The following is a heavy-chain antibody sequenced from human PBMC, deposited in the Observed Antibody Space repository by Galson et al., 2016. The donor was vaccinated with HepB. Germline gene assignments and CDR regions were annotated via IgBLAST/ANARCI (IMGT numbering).Heavy chain of an antibody. J-gene: IGHJ4*02. CDR2: IRSKAYGGTT. CDR1: GFTFDNYA. Sequence: SLRLSCAASGFTFDNYAMSWFRQAPGKGLEWVGFIRSKAYGGTTEYAASARGTFIISRDDSKNTAYLQMNSLKTEDTAVYYCSRVVGLDYDFWSGYPDFDSWGQGTLATVSS. CDR3: SRVVGLDYDFWSGYPDFDS. D-gene: IGHD3-3*01. V-gene: IGHV3-49*03.